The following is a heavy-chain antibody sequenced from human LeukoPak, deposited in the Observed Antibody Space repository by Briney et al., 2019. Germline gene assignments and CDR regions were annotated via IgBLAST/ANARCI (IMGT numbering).Heavy chain of an antibody. CDR3: ARGYSNYYFDY. Sequence: SETLSLTCTVSGGSISNYYWSWIRQPPGKGLEWIGYIFYSGSADYNPSLKSRVTISIDTSKNQFSLKLSSVTAADTTVYYCARGYSNYYFDYWGQGTLVTVSS. D-gene: IGHD4-11*01. CDR2: IFYSGSA. V-gene: IGHV4-59*01. J-gene: IGHJ4*02. CDR1: GGSISNYY.